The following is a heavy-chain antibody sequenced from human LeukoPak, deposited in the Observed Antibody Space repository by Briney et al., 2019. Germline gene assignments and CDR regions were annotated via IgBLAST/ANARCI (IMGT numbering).Heavy chain of an antibody. J-gene: IGHJ4*02. Sequence: GRSLRLSCAASGFTFSSYGMHWVRQAPGKGLEWVAVISYDGSNKYYADSVKGRFTISRDNSKNPLYLQVNSLRAEDTAVYYCAKTLWGPRSCPDYWGQGTLVTVSS. CDR2: ISYDGSNK. D-gene: IGHD3-16*01. V-gene: IGHV3-30*18. CDR3: AKTLWGPRSCPDY. CDR1: GFTFSSYG.